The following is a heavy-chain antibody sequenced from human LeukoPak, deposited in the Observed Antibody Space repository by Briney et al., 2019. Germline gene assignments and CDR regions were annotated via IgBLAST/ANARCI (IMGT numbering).Heavy chain of an antibody. J-gene: IGHJ4*02. Sequence: GGSLRLSCAASGFTFSSYGMHWVRQAPGKGLEWVAFIRYDGSNKYYADSVKGRFTFSRGNSKNTLYLQMNSLRAEDTAVYYCAKKRSGSTIYYFDYWGQGTLVTVSS. CDR3: AKKRSGSTIYYFDY. CDR1: GFTFSSYG. D-gene: IGHD2-2*01. CDR2: IRYDGSNK. V-gene: IGHV3-30*02.